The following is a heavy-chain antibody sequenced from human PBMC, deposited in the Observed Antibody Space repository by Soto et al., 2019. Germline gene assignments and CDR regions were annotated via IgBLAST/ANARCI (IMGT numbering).Heavy chain of an antibody. J-gene: IGHJ6*03. CDR3: AASTVTTSVWSYYYYYMDV. V-gene: IGHV3-66*01. CDR2: IYSGGST. Sequence: GGSLRLSCAASGFTVSSNYMSWVRQAPGKGLEWVSVIYSGGSTYYADSVKGRFTISRDNPKNTLYLQMNSLRAEDTAVYYCAASTVTTSVWSYYYYYMDVWGKGTTVTVSS. CDR1: GFTVSSNY. D-gene: IGHD4-17*01.